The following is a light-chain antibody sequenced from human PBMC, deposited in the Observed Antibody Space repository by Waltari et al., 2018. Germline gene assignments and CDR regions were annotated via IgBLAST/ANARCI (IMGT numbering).Light chain of an antibody. J-gene: IGKJ1*01. Sequence: DIQMTQSPSSLSASVGDRVTITCRASEDISSFLAWYQQKPGKAPKRLIYSASSVETGVPSRFVGSGSGSDYALSITSLQYEDVATYYCQHYFGLPPWTFGQGTKVEI. CDR2: SAS. CDR1: EDISSF. CDR3: QHYFGLPPWT. V-gene: IGKV1-NL1*01.